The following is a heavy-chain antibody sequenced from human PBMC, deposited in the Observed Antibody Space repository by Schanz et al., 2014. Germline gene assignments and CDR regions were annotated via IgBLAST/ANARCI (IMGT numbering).Heavy chain of an antibody. CDR3: ARGRGFYDY. CDR2: ITAYNGDT. J-gene: IGHJ4*02. D-gene: IGHD3-10*01. V-gene: IGHV1-18*01. Sequence: QVQLIQSGAEVKKPGASVKVSCTASGYTFISHGISWVRQAPGQGLEWMGWITAYNGDTNYALKLQGRVTMTTDTSTGTAYMELSSLTSEDTAVHYCARGRGFYDYWGQGTLVTVSS. CDR1: GYTFISHG.